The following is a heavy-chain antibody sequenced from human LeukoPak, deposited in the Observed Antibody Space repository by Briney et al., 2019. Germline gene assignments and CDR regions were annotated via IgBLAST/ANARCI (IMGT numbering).Heavy chain of an antibody. CDR1: GYTFTEMS. V-gene: IGHV1-24*01. D-gene: IGHD3-3*01. CDR3: ADFGVVTNWFDP. J-gene: IGHJ5*02. Sequence: ASVKVSCKVSGYTFTEMSIHWVRRTPGKGLEWLGGIDPESGERVYAQNFRGRVTMSEDTSTDTAYMEVSSLRSEDTAIYYCADFGVVTNWFDPWGQGTLVTVSS. CDR2: IDPESGER.